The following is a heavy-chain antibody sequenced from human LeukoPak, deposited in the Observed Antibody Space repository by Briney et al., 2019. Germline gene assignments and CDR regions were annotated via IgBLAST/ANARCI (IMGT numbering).Heavy chain of an antibody. J-gene: IGHJ4*02. CDR1: GYTFTSYG. Sequence: ASVKVSCKASGYTFTSYGISWVRQAPGQGLEWMGWISAYNGNTNYAQKLQGRVTMTRDTSTSTVYMELSSLRSEDTAVYYCAREGKYYYDSRTPQPRDYWGQGTLVTVSS. CDR2: ISAYNGNT. V-gene: IGHV1-18*01. CDR3: AREGKYYYDSRTPQPRDY. D-gene: IGHD3-22*01.